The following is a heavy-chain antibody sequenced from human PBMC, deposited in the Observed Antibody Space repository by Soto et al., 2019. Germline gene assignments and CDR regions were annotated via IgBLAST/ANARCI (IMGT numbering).Heavy chain of an antibody. J-gene: IGHJ6*03. CDR1: GFTFSFYN. CDR2: ISSSSSYI. CDR3: ARAGWDPTSIAARPYYYYMDV. Sequence: GGSLRLSCAASGFTFSFYNMNWVRQAPGKGLEWVSSISSSSSYIYYADSMKGRFTISRDNAKNSLYLQMNSLRAEDTAVYYCARAGWDPTSIAARPYYYYMDVWGKGTTVTVSS. D-gene: IGHD6-6*01. V-gene: IGHV3-21*01.